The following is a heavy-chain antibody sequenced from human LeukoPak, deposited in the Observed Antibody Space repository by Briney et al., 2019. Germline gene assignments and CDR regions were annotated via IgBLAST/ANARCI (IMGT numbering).Heavy chain of an antibody. D-gene: IGHD6-13*01. J-gene: IGHJ6*02. Sequence: SQTLSLTCTVSGGSISSGDYYWSWIRQPPGKGLEWIGYIYYSGSTYYNPSLKSRVTITVDTSKNQFSLKLSSVTAADTAVYYCARVNTAANDIMDVWGQGTTVTVSS. CDR1: GGSISSGDYY. CDR3: ARVNTAANDIMDV. CDR2: IYYSGST. V-gene: IGHV4-30-4*01.